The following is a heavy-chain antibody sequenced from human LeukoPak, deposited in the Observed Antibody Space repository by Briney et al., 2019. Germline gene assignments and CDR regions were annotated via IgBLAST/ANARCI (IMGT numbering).Heavy chain of an antibody. J-gene: IGHJ1*01. Sequence: SETLSLTCAVYGGSFSVYYWTWIRQPPGKGLEWIGEINRSGSTNYNPSLKSRVTIWVDTSRNQFSLKLNSVTAADTAVYYCGRGTARGRYFEDWGQGTLVTVSS. CDR2: INRSGST. V-gene: IGHV4-34*01. CDR3: GRGTARGRYFED. CDR1: GGSFSVYY. D-gene: IGHD1-26*01.